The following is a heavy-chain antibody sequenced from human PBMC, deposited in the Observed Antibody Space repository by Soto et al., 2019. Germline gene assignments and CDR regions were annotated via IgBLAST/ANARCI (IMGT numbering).Heavy chain of an antibody. CDR1: GFTFSKYA. D-gene: IGHD6-19*01. CDR2: INSYEHGP. V-gene: IGHV3-23*01. J-gene: IGHJ4*01. CDR3: AKDIREYSSGWTYFDY. Sequence: GGSLRLSCAASGFTFSKYALTWVRQSPGKGLEWVSAINSYEHGPYYIDSVRGRFTISRDNAKNSLYLQMNSLRPEDTALYYCAKDIREYSSGWTYFDYWGHGTLVTVS.